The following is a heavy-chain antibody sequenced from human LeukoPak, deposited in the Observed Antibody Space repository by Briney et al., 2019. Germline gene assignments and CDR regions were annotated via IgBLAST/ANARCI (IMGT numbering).Heavy chain of an antibody. V-gene: IGHV3-9*03. J-gene: IGHJ4*02. Sequence: GRSLRPSCAASGFTFDDYAMHWVRQAPGKGLEWVSGISWNSGSIGYADSVKGRFTLSRDNAKNSLYLQMNSLRAEDMALYYCAKGIDSGYDSGLFDYWGQGTLVTVSS. CDR3: AKGIDSGYDSGLFDY. D-gene: IGHD5-12*01. CDR2: ISWNSGSI. CDR1: GFTFDDYA.